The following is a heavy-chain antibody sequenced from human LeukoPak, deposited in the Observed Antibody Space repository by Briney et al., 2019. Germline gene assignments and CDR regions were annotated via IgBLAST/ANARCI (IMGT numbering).Heavy chain of an antibody. D-gene: IGHD3-3*01. CDR1: GFTFSSYA. CDR2: ISGSGGST. Sequence: GGPLRLSCAASGFTFSSYAMNWVRQAPGKGLEWVSAISGSGGSTYYADSVKGRFTISRDNSKNTLYLQMNSLRAEDTAVYYCAKEERYDFWSGYYYYWGQGTLVTVSS. J-gene: IGHJ4*02. CDR3: AKEERYDFWSGYYYY. V-gene: IGHV3-23*01.